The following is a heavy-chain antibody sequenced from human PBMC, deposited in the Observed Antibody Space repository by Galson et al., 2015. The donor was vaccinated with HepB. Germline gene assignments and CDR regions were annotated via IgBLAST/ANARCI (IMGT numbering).Heavy chain of an antibody. V-gene: IGHV1-69*13. CDR1: GGTFSSYA. CDR2: IIPIFGTA. D-gene: IGHD3-3*01. Sequence: SVKVSCKASGGTFSSYAISWVRQAPGQGLEWMGGIIPIFGTANYAQKFQGRVTITADESTSTAYMELSSLRSEDTAVYYCAEGVVMTYYYYMDVWGKGTTVTVSS. J-gene: IGHJ6*03. CDR3: AEGVVMTYYYYMDV.